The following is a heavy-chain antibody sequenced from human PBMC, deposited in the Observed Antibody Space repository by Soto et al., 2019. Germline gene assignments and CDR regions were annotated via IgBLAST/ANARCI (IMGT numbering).Heavy chain of an antibody. CDR1: GFTFSSYA. D-gene: IGHD2-8*01. CDR3: AKMNGPPH. J-gene: IGHJ4*02. CDR2: ISGSGDRT. Sequence: EVQLLESGGGLVQPGRSLRLSCAASGFTFSSYAMSWVRQAPGTGLEWVSAISGSGDRTYYADSVKGRFTISRDNSRNTLYMQMNSLRGEDTAVYFCAKMNGPPHWGQGTLVTVSS. V-gene: IGHV3-23*01.